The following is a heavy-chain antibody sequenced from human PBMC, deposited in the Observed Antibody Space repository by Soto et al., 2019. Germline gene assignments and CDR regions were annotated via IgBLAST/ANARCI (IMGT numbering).Heavy chain of an antibody. J-gene: IGHJ6*02. V-gene: IGHV4-34*01. D-gene: IGHD2-2*01. CDR2: INHSGST. Sequence: SETLSLTCAVYGGSFSGYYWSWIRQPPGKGLEWIGEINHSGSTNYNPSLKSRVTISVDTSKNQFSLKLSSVTAADTAVYYCAHPLGYCSSTSCPGTYGMDVWSQGTTVTVSS. CDR1: GGSFSGYY. CDR3: AHPLGYCSSTSCPGTYGMDV.